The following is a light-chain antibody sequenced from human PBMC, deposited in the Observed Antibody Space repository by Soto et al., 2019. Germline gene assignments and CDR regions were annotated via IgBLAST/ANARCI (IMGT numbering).Light chain of an antibody. J-gene: IGKJ3*01. Sequence: EIALTQSPATLSLSPGERATLSCRASQSVSRYLAWYQQKPGQAPRLLIFEASNRSTGIPARFSSSWCGTAFTLTIGSLEPENFAVYYCEQRSNWVTVGPGTKVDIK. CDR2: EAS. V-gene: IGKV3-11*01. CDR1: QSVSRY. CDR3: EQRSNWVT.